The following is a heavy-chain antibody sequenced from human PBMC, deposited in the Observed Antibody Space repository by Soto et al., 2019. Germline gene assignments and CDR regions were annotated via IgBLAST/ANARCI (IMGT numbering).Heavy chain of an antibody. Sequence: SETLSLTCSVSGDSISYSYWSWIRQSPGKGLEWIGYVHSSGSTNYNPSLRSRVTTSLDTSRNQFSLQLNSVTAADTAVYYCARGYYDSSGYSNTFDMWGQGTMVTVSS. CDR3: ARGYYDSSGYSNTFDM. J-gene: IGHJ3*02. D-gene: IGHD3-22*01. CDR2: VHSSGST. CDR1: GDSISYSY. V-gene: IGHV4-59*01.